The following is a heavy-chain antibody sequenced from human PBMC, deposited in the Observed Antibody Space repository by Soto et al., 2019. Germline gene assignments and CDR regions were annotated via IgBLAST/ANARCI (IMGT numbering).Heavy chain of an antibody. V-gene: IGHV4-39*01. CDR1: GGSISSSSYD. D-gene: IGHD2-15*01. CDR2: IYYSGST. Sequence: LSLTCTVSGGSISSSSYDWGWIRQPPGNGLEWIGSIYYSGSTYYNPSLKSRVTISVDTSKNQFSLKLSSVTAADTAVYYCARRINWFDPWGQGTLVTVSS. J-gene: IGHJ5*02. CDR3: ARRINWFDP.